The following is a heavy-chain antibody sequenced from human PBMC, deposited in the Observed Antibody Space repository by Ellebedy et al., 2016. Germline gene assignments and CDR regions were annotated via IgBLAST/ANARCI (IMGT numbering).Heavy chain of an antibody. Sequence: SETLSLTXTVSGVSISSYYWSWIRQPPEKGLEWIGYIYYSGSTIYSPSLKSRVTISLDTSKNQFSLNLSSVTAADTAVYYCARGSGGVATMSHWGQGTLVTVSS. D-gene: IGHD5-12*01. CDR3: ARGSGGVATMSH. V-gene: IGHV4-59*01. CDR2: IYYSGST. CDR1: GVSISSYY. J-gene: IGHJ4*02.